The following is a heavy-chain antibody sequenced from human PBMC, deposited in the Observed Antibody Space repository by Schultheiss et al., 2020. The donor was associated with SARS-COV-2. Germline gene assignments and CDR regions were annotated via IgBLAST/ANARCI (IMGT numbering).Heavy chain of an antibody. CDR2: IYPGDSDT. J-gene: IGHJ6*02. Sequence: GESLKISCKGSGYNFTSYWIGWVRQMPGKGLEWMGIIYPGDSDTRYSPSFQGQVTISADKSISTAYLQWSSLKASDTAMYYCASSLLGYCSGGSCYPYYYYGMDVWGQGTTVTVSS. CDR1: GYNFTSYW. CDR3: ASSLLGYCSGGSCYPYYYYGMDV. D-gene: IGHD2-15*01. V-gene: IGHV5-51*01.